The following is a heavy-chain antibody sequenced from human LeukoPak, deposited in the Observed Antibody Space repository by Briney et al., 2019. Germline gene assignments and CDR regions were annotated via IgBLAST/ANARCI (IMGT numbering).Heavy chain of an antibody. D-gene: IGHD2/OR15-2a*01. Sequence: ASMKVSCKSSGFTFTDHYIHWERQGPGQGLEWMGYIGPHSTFTSSPQEFQGRATMTRDASMSTAYMELTRLTSDDTAVYYCVREGEGPLSKDFDYWGQGTLVTVSS. CDR3: VREGEGPLSKDFDY. J-gene: IGHJ4*02. CDR2: IGPHSTFT. V-gene: IGHV1-2*02. CDR1: GFTFTDHY.